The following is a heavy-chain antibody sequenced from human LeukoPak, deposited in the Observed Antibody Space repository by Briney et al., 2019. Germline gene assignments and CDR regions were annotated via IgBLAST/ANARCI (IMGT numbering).Heavy chain of an antibody. D-gene: IGHD3-22*01. CDR3: ATVGNYYDSSGYYVY. J-gene: IGHJ4*02. CDR1: GYTLTELS. Sequence: GASVKVSCKVSGYTLTELSMHWVRQAPGKGLEWMGGFDPEDGETIYAQKFRGRVTMTEDTSTDTAYMELSSLRSEDTAVYYCATVGNYYDSSGYYVYWGQGTLVTVSS. V-gene: IGHV1-24*01. CDR2: FDPEDGET.